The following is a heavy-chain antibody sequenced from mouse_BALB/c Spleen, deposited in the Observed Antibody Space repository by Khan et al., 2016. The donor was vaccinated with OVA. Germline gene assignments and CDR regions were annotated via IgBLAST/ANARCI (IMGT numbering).Heavy chain of an antibody. J-gene: IGHJ3*01. D-gene: IGHD2-1*01. Sequence: VQLKQSGAELVKPGASVKLSCTASGFNIKDTYMHWVKQRPEQGLEWIGRIDPANGNTKYDPKFQGKATITADTSSNTAYLQLSSLTSEDTAVYYCAGDCNFVAWFSYWGQGTLVTVSA. CDR1: GFNIKDTY. CDR2: IDPANGNT. CDR3: AGDCNFVAWFSY. V-gene: IGHV14-3*02.